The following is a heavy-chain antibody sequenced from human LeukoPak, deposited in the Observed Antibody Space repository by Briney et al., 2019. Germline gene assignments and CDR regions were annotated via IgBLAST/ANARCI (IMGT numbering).Heavy chain of an antibody. CDR3: ARDRAVSWFDS. Sequence: GGSLRLSCAASGFIFSQYSINWVRQAPGKGLEWVTFISLDGSKKSYADSVKGRFTFSRDDSKNTLYLEMNSLRAEDTAVYYCARDRAVSWFDSWGLGTLVTVSS. CDR1: GFIFSQYS. CDR2: ISLDGSKK. V-gene: IGHV3-30*03. D-gene: IGHD3-10*01. J-gene: IGHJ5*01.